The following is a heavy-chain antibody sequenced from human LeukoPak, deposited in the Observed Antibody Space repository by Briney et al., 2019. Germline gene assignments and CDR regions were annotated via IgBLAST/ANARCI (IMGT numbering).Heavy chain of an antibody. CDR2: ISGSGSST. Sequence: PGGTLRLSCAASGFTFSSYGMSWVRQAPGKGLEWVSAISGSGSSTYYADSVKGRFTISRDNSKNTLYLQMNSLRAEDTAVYYCAKSSPPPLRYWGQGTLVTVSS. J-gene: IGHJ4*02. CDR3: AKSSPPPLRY. CDR1: GFTFSSYG. V-gene: IGHV3-23*01.